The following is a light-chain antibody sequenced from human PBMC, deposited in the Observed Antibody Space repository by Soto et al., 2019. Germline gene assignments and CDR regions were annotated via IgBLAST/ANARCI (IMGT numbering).Light chain of an antibody. CDR1: QSVSSSY. V-gene: IGKV3-20*01. J-gene: IGKJ2*01. CDR3: HQYGNSPMYT. CDR2: GTS. Sequence: DIVLTQSPGTLSLSPGERASLSCRASQSVSSSYLAWYQQKPDQAHRLLIYGTSTRATGTPDRFSGSGSGTDFALTISRREPEDFAVNYCHQYGNSPMYTFGQGTKLEIK.